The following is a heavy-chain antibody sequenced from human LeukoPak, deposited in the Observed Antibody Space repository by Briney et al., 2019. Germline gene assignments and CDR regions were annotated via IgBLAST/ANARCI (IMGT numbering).Heavy chain of an antibody. J-gene: IGHJ4*02. CDR3: ARRSTGSYSSSFDY. Sequence: GGSLRLSCAASGFTFSDYYMSWIRQAPGKGLEWVSYISSGSSYASYADSVKGRFTISRDNAKNSLYPQMNSLRAEDTAVYYCARRSTGSYSSSFDYWGQGTLVTVSS. D-gene: IGHD6-13*01. CDR2: ISSGSSYA. CDR1: GFTFSDYY. V-gene: IGHV3-11*03.